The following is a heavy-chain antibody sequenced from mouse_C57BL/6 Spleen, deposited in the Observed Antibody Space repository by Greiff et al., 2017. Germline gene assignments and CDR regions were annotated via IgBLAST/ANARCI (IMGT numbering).Heavy chain of an antibody. CDR1: GFTFSDYY. CDR3: ARDEDSSGFAY. CDR2: INYDGSST. Sequence: EVQLVESEGGLVQPGSSMKLSCTASGFTFSDYYMAWVRQVPEKGLEWVANINYDGSSTYYLDSLKSRFLISRDNAKNILYLQMSSLKSEDTATYYCARDEDSSGFAYWGQGTLVTVSA. V-gene: IGHV5-16*01. D-gene: IGHD3-2*02. J-gene: IGHJ3*01.